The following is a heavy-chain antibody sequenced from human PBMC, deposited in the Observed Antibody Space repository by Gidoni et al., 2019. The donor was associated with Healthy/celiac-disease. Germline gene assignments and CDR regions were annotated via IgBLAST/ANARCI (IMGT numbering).Heavy chain of an antibody. Sequence: QVQLQQCGAGLLKPSETLSLTCAVYGGSFSGYYWSWIRQPPGKGLEWIGEINHSGSTNYNPSLKSRVTISVDTSKNQFSLKLSSVTAADTAVYYCASGGYCSSTSCYNYWGQGTLVTVSS. CDR3: ASGGYCSSTSCYNY. CDR2: INHSGST. D-gene: IGHD2-2*01. CDR1: GGSFSGYY. V-gene: IGHV4-34*01. J-gene: IGHJ4*02.